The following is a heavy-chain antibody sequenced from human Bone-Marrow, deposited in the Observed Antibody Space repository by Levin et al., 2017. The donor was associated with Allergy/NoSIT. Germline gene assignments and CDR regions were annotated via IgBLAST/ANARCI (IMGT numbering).Heavy chain of an antibody. D-gene: IGHD3-10*01. V-gene: IGHV3-30*18. CDR1: GFPFRSSG. Sequence: LSLPCAASGFPFRSSGMHWVRPAPGKGLEWVAGMSFDGSKTDYADSVRGRVTISRDNSKNTLYLQMNGLSAEDTAVYFCAKPESPWFGDLSFDYWGPGTLVIVSS. CDR3: AKPESPWFGDLSFDY. J-gene: IGHJ4*02. CDR2: MSFDGSKT.